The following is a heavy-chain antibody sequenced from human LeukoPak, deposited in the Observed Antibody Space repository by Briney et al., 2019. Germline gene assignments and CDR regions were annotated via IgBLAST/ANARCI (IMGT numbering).Heavy chain of an antibody. CDR3: ARDRGWRSSGYYLYYFDF. CDR1: GFTLSGYF. D-gene: IGHD3-22*01. Sequence: GGSLRLSCAASGFTLSGYFMSWVRQAPGEGLEWVASIKGDGSEKYYVDSVKGRFTISRNNAKNSLYLQMNSLRAEDTAVYYCARDRGWRSSGYYLYYFDFWGQGTLVTVSS. J-gene: IGHJ4*02. CDR2: IKGDGSEK. V-gene: IGHV3-7*01.